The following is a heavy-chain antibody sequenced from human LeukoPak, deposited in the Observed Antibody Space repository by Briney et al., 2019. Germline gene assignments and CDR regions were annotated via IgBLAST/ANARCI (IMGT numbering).Heavy chain of an antibody. CDR1: GYTFTGYY. D-gene: IGHD3-22*01. CDR3: ARDNDSSGYYNPIDY. J-gene: IGHJ4*02. V-gene: IGHV1-2*06. CDR2: INPNSGGT. Sequence: ASVKVSCKASGYTFTGYYMHWVRQAPGQGLEWMGRINPNSGGTNYAQKIQGRVTMTRDTSISTAYMELSRLRSDDTAVYYCARDNDSSGYYNPIDYWGQGTLVAVSS.